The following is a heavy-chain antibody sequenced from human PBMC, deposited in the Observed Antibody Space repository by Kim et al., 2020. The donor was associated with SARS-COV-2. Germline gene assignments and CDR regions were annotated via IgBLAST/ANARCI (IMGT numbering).Heavy chain of an antibody. CDR2: IYYSGST. CDR3: ARFKYYYGSGSSYYYG. J-gene: IGHJ6*01. CDR1: GGSVSSGSYY. D-gene: IGHD3-10*01. V-gene: IGHV4-61*01. Sequence: SETLSLTCTVSGGSVSSGSYYWSWIRQPPGKGLEWIGYIYYSGSTNYNPSLKSRVTISVDTSKNQFSLKLSSVTAADTAVYYCARFKYYYGSGSSYYYG.